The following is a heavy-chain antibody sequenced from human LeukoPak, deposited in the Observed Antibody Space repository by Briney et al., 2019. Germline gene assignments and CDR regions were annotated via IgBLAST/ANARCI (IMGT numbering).Heavy chain of an antibody. V-gene: IGHV3-30*03. Sequence: VQPGRSLRLSCAASGFTFSSYGMHWVRQAPGKGLEWVAVISYDGSNKYYADSVKGRFTISRDNSKNTLYLQMNSLRAEDTAVYYCARGGYYDSSGLTDYWGQGTLVTVSS. J-gene: IGHJ4*02. D-gene: IGHD3-22*01. CDR3: ARGGYYDSSGLTDY. CDR2: ISYDGSNK. CDR1: GFTFSSYG.